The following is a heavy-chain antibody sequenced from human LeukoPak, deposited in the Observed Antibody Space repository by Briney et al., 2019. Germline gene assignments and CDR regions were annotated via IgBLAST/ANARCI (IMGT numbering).Heavy chain of an antibody. CDR2: IYYSGST. CDR3: ARLGTSPLPERPFEY. Sequence: SETLSLTCTVSGASISSYYWSWIRQPPGKGLEWIGYIYYSGSTNYNPSLKSRVTISVDTSKNQFSLNLTSLTAADTAVYYCARLGTSPLPERPFEYWGRGTLVTVSS. J-gene: IGHJ4*02. CDR1: GASISSYY. V-gene: IGHV4-59*08. D-gene: IGHD7-27*01.